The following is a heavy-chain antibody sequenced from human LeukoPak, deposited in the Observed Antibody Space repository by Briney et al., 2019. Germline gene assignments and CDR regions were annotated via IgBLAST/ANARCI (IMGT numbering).Heavy chain of an antibody. Sequence: ASVKVSCKASGYTFTSCDINWVRQATGQGLGWMGWMNPNSGNTGYGQSFQGRITMTRHISIGTAYMELSNLTSEDTAIYYCTRGSSGRRDNWGQGTLVTVSA. CDR1: GYTFTSCD. CDR2: MNPNSGNT. V-gene: IGHV1-8*01. J-gene: IGHJ4*02. CDR3: TRGSSGRRDN. D-gene: IGHD6-19*01.